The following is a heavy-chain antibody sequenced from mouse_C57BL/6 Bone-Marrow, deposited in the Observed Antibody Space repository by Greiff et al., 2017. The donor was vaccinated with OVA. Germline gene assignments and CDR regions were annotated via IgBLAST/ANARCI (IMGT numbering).Heavy chain of an antibody. V-gene: IGHV3-1*01. CDR3: ARGGYYCSSPWFAY. Sequence: EVKLEESGPGMVKPSQSLSLTCTVTGYSITSGYDWHWIRHFPGNKLEWMGYISYSGSTNYNPSLKSRISITHDTSKNHFFLKLNSVTTEDTATYSCARGGYYCSSPWFAYWGQGTLVTVSA. J-gene: IGHJ3*01. D-gene: IGHD1-1*01. CDR2: ISYSGST. CDR1: GYSITSGYD.